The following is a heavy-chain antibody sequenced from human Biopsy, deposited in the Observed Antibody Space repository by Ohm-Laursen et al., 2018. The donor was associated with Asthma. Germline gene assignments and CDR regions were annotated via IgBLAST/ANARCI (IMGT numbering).Heavy chain of an antibody. CDR2: INAGNGKL. CDR3: ARDGNWCRLRNCSPPGYWFDP. V-gene: IGHV1-3*01. Sequence: ASVKVSCKASGYTFTHYAVHWLRQVPGQRPEWMGWINAGNGKLEYSGKFQGRVTITRDTSATTVYMELSSLTSGDTAVYYCARDGNWCRLRNCSPPGYWFDPWGQGTQVTVSS. D-gene: IGHD2-8*02. J-gene: IGHJ5*02. CDR1: GYTFTHYA.